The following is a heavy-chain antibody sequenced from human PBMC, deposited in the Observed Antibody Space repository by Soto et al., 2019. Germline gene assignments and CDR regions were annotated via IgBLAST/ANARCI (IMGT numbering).Heavy chain of an antibody. Sequence: SETLSLTCTVSGGSISSGDYYWSWIHQPPGKGLEWIGYIYYSGSNYYNPSLKSRVTISVDPPKSQFSLKLSSVTAADTAVYYCARVGVYYYDSSGYFDYWGQGTLVTVS. CDR1: GGSISSGDYY. CDR3: ARVGVYYYDSSGYFDY. D-gene: IGHD3-22*01. J-gene: IGHJ4*02. V-gene: IGHV4-30-4*01. CDR2: IYYSGSN.